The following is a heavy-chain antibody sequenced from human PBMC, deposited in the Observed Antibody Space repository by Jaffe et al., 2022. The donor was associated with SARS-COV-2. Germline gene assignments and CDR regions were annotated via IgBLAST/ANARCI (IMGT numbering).Heavy chain of an antibody. Sequence: EVQLVESGGGLIQPGGSLRLSCAASGFTVSSNYMSWVRQAPGKGLEWVSVIYSGGSTYYADSVKGRFTISRDNSKNTLYLQMNSLRAEDTAVYYCARVEDGYNYWYFDLWGRGTLVTVSS. CDR1: GFTVSSNY. D-gene: IGHD5-12*01. CDR2: IYSGGST. J-gene: IGHJ2*01. CDR3: ARVEDGYNYWYFDL. V-gene: IGHV3-53*01.